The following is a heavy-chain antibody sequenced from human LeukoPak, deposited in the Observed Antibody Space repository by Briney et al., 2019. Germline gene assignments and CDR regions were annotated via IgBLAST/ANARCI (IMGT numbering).Heavy chain of an antibody. V-gene: IGHV3-21*01. CDR1: GFTFSSYS. D-gene: IGHD3-10*01. Sequence: PGGSLRLSCAASGFTFSSYSMNWVRQAPGKGLEWVSSISSSSSYIYYADSVKGRFTISRDNAKNSLYLQMNSLRAEDTAVYYCARDRQDLGGITIRFDAFDIWGQGTMVTVSS. J-gene: IGHJ3*02. CDR2: ISSSSSYI. CDR3: ARDRQDLGGITIRFDAFDI.